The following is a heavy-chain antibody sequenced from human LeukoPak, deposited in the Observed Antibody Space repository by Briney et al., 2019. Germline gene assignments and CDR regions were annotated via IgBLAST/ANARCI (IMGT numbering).Heavy chain of an antibody. CDR3: ARGQLYYYRRRGFDP. V-gene: IGHV4-59*01. CDR2: IYYSGST. Sequence: SKTLSLTCTVSGGSISNYYWSWIRQPPGKGLECIGYIYYSGSTNYNPSLKSRVTISVDTSKNQFSLKLSSVTAADTAVYYCARGQLYYYRRRGFDPWGQGTLVTVSS. CDR1: GGSISNYY. D-gene: IGHD2-8*01. J-gene: IGHJ5*02.